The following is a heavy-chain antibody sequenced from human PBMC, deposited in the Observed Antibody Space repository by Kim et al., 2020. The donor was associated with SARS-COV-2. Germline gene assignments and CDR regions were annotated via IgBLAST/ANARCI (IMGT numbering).Heavy chain of an antibody. CDR3: ARATYYDFWSGYLKDYYYYYMDV. CDR2: ISSSSSTI. D-gene: IGHD3-3*01. J-gene: IGHJ6*03. Sequence: GGSLRLSCAASGFTFSSYSMNWVRQAPGKGLEWVSYISSSSSTIYYADSVKGRFTISRDNAKNSLYLQMNSLRDEDTAVYYCARATYYDFWSGYLKDYYYYYMDVWGKGTTVTVSS. V-gene: IGHV3-48*02. CDR1: GFTFSSYS.